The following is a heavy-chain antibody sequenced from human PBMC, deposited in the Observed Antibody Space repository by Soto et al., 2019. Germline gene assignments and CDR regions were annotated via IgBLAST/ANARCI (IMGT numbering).Heavy chain of an antibody. V-gene: IGHV2-5*02. Sequence: QITLKESGPTLVRPTQTLTLTCTFSGFSLNTSGVGVAWIRQPPGKALEWLALIYWDGDKHYSPSLKSRLTITKDISNNAVVLTMTPLDPVDTGTYYCATRIPIFGVGGGWFDPWGQGALVTVSS. CDR1: GFSLNTSGVG. D-gene: IGHD3-3*01. CDR2: IYWDGDK. J-gene: IGHJ5*02. CDR3: ATRIPIFGVGGGWFDP.